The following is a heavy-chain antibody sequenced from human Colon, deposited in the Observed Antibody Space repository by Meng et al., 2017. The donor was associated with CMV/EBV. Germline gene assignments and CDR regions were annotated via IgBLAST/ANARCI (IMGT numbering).Heavy chain of an antibody. CDR1: GGSISPYC. CDR2: IYTSGST. D-gene: IGHD1-26*01. V-gene: IGHV4-4*07. CDR3: ARASAWREDYFDY. J-gene: IGHJ4*02. Sequence: QVQLQELGPVLVEPSETLSPTCTVSGGSISPYCWSWIRQSAAKGLEWIGRIYTSGSTNYNPSLESRVTMSVDTSKNQFSLRVTSVTAADTAVYYCARASAWREDYFDYWGQGTLVTVSS.